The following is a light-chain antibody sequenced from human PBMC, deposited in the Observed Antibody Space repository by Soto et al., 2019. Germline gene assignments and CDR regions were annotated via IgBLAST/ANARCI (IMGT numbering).Light chain of an antibody. J-gene: IGKJ5*01. CDR2: DAS. V-gene: IGKV1-33*01. Sequence: DIQMTQSPSSLSASVGDRDTIACQASQDVSNYLHLYQQKRGKAPMLLIYDASNLETAAPSRFSGSGSGTDFTFTLSSLQPEDIATYSCQQYDNFPRAPNFGQATRLEIK. CDR3: QQYDNFPRAPN. CDR1: QDVSNY.